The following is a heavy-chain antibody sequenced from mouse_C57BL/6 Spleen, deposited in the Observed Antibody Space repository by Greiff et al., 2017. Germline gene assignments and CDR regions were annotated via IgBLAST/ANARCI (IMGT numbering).Heavy chain of an antibody. Sequence: VQLQQSGAELVMPGASVKLSCKASGYTFTSYWMHWVKQRPGQGLEWIGEIDPSDSYTNYNQKFKGKSTLTVDKSASTAYMQLSSRTSEGSEVYYCARSRYCCAMDGWGQGASVAVAS. CDR2: IDPSDSYT. CDR3: ARSRYCCAMDG. V-gene: IGHV1-69*01. CDR1: GYTFTSYW. J-gene: IGHJ4*01.